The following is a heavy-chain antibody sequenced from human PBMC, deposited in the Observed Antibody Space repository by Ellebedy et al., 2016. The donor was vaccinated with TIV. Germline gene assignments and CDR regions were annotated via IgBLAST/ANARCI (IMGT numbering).Heavy chain of an antibody. V-gene: IGHV1-18*01. CDR3: ARADERERSSCYFY. CDR1: GYTFTSYD. J-gene: IGHJ4*02. D-gene: IGHD2-15*01. CDR2: MNPNSGNT. Sequence: AASVKVSCKASGYTFTSYDINWVRQATGQGLEWMGWMNPNSGNTNYAQKLQGRVTMTTDTSTSTAYLEQRSLRLDDTAVYYSARADERERSSCYFYWGQGTLVTVSS.